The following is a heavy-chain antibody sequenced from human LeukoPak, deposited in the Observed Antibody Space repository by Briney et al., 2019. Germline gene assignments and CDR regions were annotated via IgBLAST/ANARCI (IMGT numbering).Heavy chain of an antibody. CDR2: INPSGGST. V-gene: IGHV1-46*01. CDR1: GYTFTSYY. D-gene: IGHD2-2*01. CDR3: ARGGYCSSTSCYVGLGYYFDY. J-gene: IGHJ4*02. Sequence: ASVKVSCKASGYTFTSYYMRWVRQAPGQGLEWMGIINPSGGSTSYAQKFQGRVTMTRDTSTSTVYMELSSLRSEDTAVYYCARGGYCSSTSCYVGLGYYFDYWGQGTLVTVSS.